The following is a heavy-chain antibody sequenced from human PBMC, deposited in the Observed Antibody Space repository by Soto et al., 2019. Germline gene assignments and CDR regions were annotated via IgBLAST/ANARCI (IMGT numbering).Heavy chain of an antibody. CDR3: ARDMGDYGAYGLSSHDAFYI. CDR2: INPSGGST. D-gene: IGHD4-17*01. V-gene: IGHV1-46*01. CDR1: GYTFTSYY. Sequence: QVQLVQSGAEVKKPGASVKVSCKASGYTFTSYYMHWVRQAPGQGLEWMGIINPSGGSTSYAQKFQGRGTITRYTSTSTVYKELSSLRSEDTAVYCCARDMGDYGAYGLSSHDAFYIWGQGTMGTVSS. J-gene: IGHJ3*02.